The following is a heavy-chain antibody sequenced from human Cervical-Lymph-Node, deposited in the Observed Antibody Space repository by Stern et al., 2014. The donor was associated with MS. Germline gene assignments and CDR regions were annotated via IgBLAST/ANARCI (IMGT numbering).Heavy chain of an antibody. CDR3: ASSIAARLFDY. V-gene: IGHV4-59*01. CDR1: GGSISSYY. Sequence: QVQLQESGPGLVKPSETLSLTCTVSGGSISSYYWSWIRQPPGKGLEWIGDIYYSGSTNYNPSLKSRVTISVDTSKNQFSLKLSSVTAADTAVYYCASSIAARLFDYWGQGTLVTVSS. J-gene: IGHJ4*02. CDR2: IYYSGST. D-gene: IGHD6-6*01.